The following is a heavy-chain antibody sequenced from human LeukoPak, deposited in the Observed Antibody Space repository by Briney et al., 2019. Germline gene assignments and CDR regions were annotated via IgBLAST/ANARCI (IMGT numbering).Heavy chain of an antibody. J-gene: IGHJ4*02. CDR3: ARGYSNPRGYFDY. V-gene: IGHV4-34*01. CDR2: INHSGST. Sequence: PSETLSLTCDVYGGSFNGYYWSWIRQPPGKGLEWIGEINHSGSTNYNPSLKSRVTISVDTSKNQFSLKLRSVTAADTAVYYCARGYSNPRGYFDYWGQGTLVTVSS. CDR1: GGSFNGYY. D-gene: IGHD4-11*01.